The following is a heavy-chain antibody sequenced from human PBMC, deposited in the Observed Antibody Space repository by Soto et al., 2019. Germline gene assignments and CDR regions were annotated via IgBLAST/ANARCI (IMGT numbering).Heavy chain of an antibody. V-gene: IGHV1-46*01. CDR1: GYTFTSYY. CDR2: INPSGGST. Sequence: ASVKVSCKASGYTFTSYYMHWVRQAPGQGLEWMGIINPSGGSTSYAQKFQGRVTMTRDTSTSTVYMELSSLRSEDTAVYYCARTRVGIAAVAASWSFACWGQGTLATVSS. CDR3: ARTRVGIAAVAASWSFAC. D-gene: IGHD6-19*01. J-gene: IGHJ4*02.